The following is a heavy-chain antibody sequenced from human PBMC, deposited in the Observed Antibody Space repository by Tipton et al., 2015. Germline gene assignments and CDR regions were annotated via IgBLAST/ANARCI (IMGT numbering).Heavy chain of an antibody. D-gene: IGHD1-1*01. CDR2: LSGSSMTI. Sequence: GSLRLSCAASGFTFSTYSMNWVRQAPGKGLEWVSYLSGSSMTIYYADSVKGRFTISRDNAKNSLYLQMNSLRDEDTAVYYCARDQQNYWHGDYYYGMDVWGQGTTVTVSS. V-gene: IGHV3-48*02. J-gene: IGHJ6*02. CDR3: ARDQQNYWHGDYYYGMDV. CDR1: GFTFSTYS.